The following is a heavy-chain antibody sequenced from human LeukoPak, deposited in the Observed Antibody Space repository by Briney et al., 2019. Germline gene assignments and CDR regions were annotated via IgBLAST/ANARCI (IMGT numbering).Heavy chain of an antibody. CDR1: GGSFSGYY. CDR2: INHSGST. CDR3: ARGRGCSSTSCYTDYYYYMDV. D-gene: IGHD2-2*02. V-gene: IGHV4-34*01. Sequence: KPSETLSLTCAVYGGSFSGYYWSWIRQPPGKRLEWIGEINHSGSTNYNPSLKSRVTISVDTSKNQFSLRLTSVTAADTAVYYCARGRGCSSTSCYTDYYYYMDVWGKGTTVTVSS. J-gene: IGHJ6*03.